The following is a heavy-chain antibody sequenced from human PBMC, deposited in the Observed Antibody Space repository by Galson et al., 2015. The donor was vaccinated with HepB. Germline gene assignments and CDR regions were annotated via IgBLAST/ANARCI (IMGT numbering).Heavy chain of an antibody. J-gene: IGHJ4*02. Sequence: SLRLSXAASGFSFNDYGLHXVRQAPGKGLXWXSVIWRDEGSXKYYADSVKGRFTVSRDNSKRTLYLQMNSLRVEDTAIYYCATERRHNTGWLAFDSWGQGALVTVSS. CDR3: ATERRHNTGWLAFDS. V-gene: IGHV3-33*01. D-gene: IGHD6-19*01. CDR2: IWRDEGSXK. CDR1: GFSFNDYG.